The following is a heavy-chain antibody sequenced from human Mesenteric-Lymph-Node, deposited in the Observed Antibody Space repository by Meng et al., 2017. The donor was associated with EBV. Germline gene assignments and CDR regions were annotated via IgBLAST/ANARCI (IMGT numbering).Heavy chain of an antibody. Sequence: QVQLVQSGAEVKKPGASVKVSCKASGYTFTNYAFHWLRQGPGQGFEWMGWVSAYNGNTDYPQRLQDRVTMTTDTSTSTAYMELRSLRSDDTAVYYCARKNDYGGNFYYFDYWGQGTLVTVSS. D-gene: IGHD4-23*01. J-gene: IGHJ4*02. CDR2: VSAYNGNT. CDR3: ARKNDYGGNFYYFDY. V-gene: IGHV1-18*01. CDR1: GYTFTNYA.